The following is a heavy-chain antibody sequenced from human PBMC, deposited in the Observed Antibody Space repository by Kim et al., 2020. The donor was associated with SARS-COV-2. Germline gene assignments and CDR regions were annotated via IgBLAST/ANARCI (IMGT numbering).Heavy chain of an antibody. CDR3: ARESITMVRGVIKNYYYGMDV. CDR2: IIPILGIA. V-gene: IGHV1-69*04. Sequence: SVKVSCKASGGTFSSYAISWVRQAPGQGLEWMGRIIPILGIANYAQKFQGRVTITADKSTSTAYMELSSLRSEDTAVYYCARESITMVRGVIKNYYYGMDVWGKGTTSPSPQ. J-gene: IGHJ6*04. CDR1: GGTFSSYA. D-gene: IGHD3-10*01.